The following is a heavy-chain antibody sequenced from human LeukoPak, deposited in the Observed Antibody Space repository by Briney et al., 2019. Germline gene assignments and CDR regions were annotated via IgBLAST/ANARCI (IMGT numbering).Heavy chain of an antibody. D-gene: IGHD3-16*01. CDR2: IYNSENT. V-gene: IGHV4-4*09. Sequence: SETLSLTCTVSGGSVSSYYWSWIRQPPGKGLEWIGYIYNSENTKYNSSLESRVTISVDTSKNQFFLKLSSVTAADTAVYYCARLASWGITAYYFDYWGQGTLDTVSS. CDR3: ARLASWGITAYYFDY. J-gene: IGHJ4*02. CDR1: GGSVSSYY.